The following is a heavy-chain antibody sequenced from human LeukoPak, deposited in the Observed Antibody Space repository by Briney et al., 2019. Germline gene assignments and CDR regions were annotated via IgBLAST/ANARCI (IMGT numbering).Heavy chain of an antibody. V-gene: IGHV1-2*06. CDR1: GYTFTGYY. CDR2: INPNSGGT. D-gene: IGHD2-2*01. CDR3: AREKVRQSGMDV. J-gene: IGHJ6*02. Sequence: ASVKVSCKASGYTFTGYYMHWVRQAPGQGLEWMGLINPNSGGTNYAQKFQGRVTMTRDTSISTAYMELSRLRSDDTAVYYCAREKVRQSGMDVWGQGTTVTVSS.